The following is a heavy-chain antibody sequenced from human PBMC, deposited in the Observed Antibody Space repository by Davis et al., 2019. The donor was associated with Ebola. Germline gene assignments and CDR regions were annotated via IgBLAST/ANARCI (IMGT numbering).Heavy chain of an antibody. CDR1: GFTFSSYA. V-gene: IGHV3-23*01. CDR3: AKDLHPIAAAGGLPFDY. J-gene: IGHJ4*02. Sequence: GESLKISCAASGFTFSSYAMSWVRQAPGKGLEWVSLISGSGGTTYYADSVKGRFTISRDNSKNTLYLQMTSLRAEHTAVYYCAKDLHPIAAAGGLPFDYWGQGTLVTVSS. D-gene: IGHD6-13*01. CDR2: ISGSGGTT.